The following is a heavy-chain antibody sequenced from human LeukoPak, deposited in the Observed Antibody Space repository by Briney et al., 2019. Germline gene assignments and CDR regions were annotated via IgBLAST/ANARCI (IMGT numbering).Heavy chain of an antibody. J-gene: IGHJ2*01. V-gene: IGHV4-4*02. CDR1: GGSISSSNW. D-gene: IGHD3-10*01. CDR3: ARDLHDGHYGKYWYFDL. CDR2: IYHSGST. Sequence: PSGTLSLTCAVSGGSISSSNWWSWVRQPPGKGLEWIGEIYHSGSTNYNPSLKSRVTISVDKSKNQLSLKLSSVTAADTAVYYCARDLHDGHYGKYWYFDLWGRGTLVTVSS.